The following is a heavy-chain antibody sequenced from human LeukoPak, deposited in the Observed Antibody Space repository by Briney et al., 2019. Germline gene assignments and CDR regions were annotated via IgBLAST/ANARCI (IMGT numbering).Heavy chain of an antibody. J-gene: IGHJ2*01. CDR3: ARDGGWYSWYFDL. CDR2: ISSSSSYI. Sequence: PGGSLRLSCAASGFTFSSYSMNWVRQAPGKGLEWVSSISSSSSYIYYADSVKGRFTISRDNAKNSLYLQMNSLRAEDTAVYYCARDGGWYSWYFDLWGRGTLVTVSS. V-gene: IGHV3-21*01. CDR1: GFTFSSYS. D-gene: IGHD6-19*01.